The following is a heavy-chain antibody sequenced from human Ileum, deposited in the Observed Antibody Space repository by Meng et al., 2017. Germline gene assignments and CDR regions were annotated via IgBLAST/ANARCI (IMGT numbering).Heavy chain of an antibody. D-gene: IGHD2-15*01. CDR2: IKHDGSEK. V-gene: IGHV3-7*01. CDR1: GFTFSGYW. CDR3: VRDDGGIDSGGKEYRSGLDV. Sequence: GGSLRLSCAVSGFTFSGYWMSWVRQAPGTGLEWVANIKHDGSEKYYVDSVKGRITISRDNAENSLCLRMNNLRPEDTAIYYCVRDDGGIDSGGKEYRSGLDVWGQGTTVTVSS. J-gene: IGHJ6*02.